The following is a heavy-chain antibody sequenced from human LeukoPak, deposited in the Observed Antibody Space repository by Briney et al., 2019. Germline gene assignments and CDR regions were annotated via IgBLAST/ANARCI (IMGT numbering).Heavy chain of an antibody. CDR3: ARDHNYDSSGYFLYY. Sequence: SETLSLTCAVYGGSFSGYYWNWIRQPPGKGLEWIGEINHSGNTNYNPSLKSRVTMSVDTSKNQFSLRLSSVTAADTAVYYCARDHNYDSSGYFLYYWGQGTLVTVSS. CDR1: GGSFSGYY. CDR2: INHSGNT. D-gene: IGHD3-22*01. V-gene: IGHV4-34*01. J-gene: IGHJ4*02.